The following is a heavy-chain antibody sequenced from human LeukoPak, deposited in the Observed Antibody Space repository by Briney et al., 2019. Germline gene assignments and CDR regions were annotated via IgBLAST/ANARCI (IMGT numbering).Heavy chain of an antibody. CDR1: GFTVSSKD. CDR3: ASLYSYGMDV. J-gene: IGHJ6*02. D-gene: IGHD2-2*02. V-gene: IGHV3-53*01. Sequence: PGESLRLSCAASGFTVSSKDMNWVRQAPGKGLEWVSVLYSGGRTYYADSVKGRFTISRDNSKNTLYLQMNSLRAEDTAVYYCASLYSYGMDVWGQGTTVTVSS. CDR2: LYSGGRT.